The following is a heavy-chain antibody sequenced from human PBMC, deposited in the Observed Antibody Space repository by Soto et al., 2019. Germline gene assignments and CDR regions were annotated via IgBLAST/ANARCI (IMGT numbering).Heavy chain of an antibody. Sequence: GGSLRLSCAASGFTFSSYWMHWVRQAPGKGLVWVSRINSDGSSTSYADSVKGRFTISRDNAKNTLYLQMNSLRAEDTAVYYCAREAPYCTNGVCLYWYFDLWGRGTLVTVSS. V-gene: IGHV3-74*01. J-gene: IGHJ2*01. CDR2: INSDGSST. CDR1: GFTFSSYW. CDR3: AREAPYCTNGVCLYWYFDL. D-gene: IGHD2-8*01.